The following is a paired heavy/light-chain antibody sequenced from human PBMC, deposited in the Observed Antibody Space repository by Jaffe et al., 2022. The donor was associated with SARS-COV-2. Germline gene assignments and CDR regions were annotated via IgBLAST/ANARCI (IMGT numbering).Heavy chain of an antibody. V-gene: IGHV1-3*01. CDR2: INVGNGYA. CDR1: GFRFTSYA. Sequence: QVQLVQSGSEVRTPGASVKVTCKTSGFRFTSYAIHWVRQAPGQRPETLGWINVGNGYAKYSQKFQGRVTFTRDTSASTVYMELNSLQSGDTAVYFCARRGVSTITPYFDYWGQGTLVTVSS. CDR3: ARRGVSTITPYFDY. D-gene: IGHD3-10*01. J-gene: IGHJ4*02.
Light chain of an antibody. CDR1: ELPKEY. CDR2: KDN. J-gene: IGLJ2*01. Sequence: SYELTQPPSVSVSPGQTARITCSGDELPKEYVFWYQQKPGQAPVLVIYKDNERPSGIPERFSGSNSGTEVVLTIAGVQAEDEADYYCQSTDRNGDFVVFGGGTRLTVL. V-gene: IGLV3-25*03. CDR3: QSTDRNGDFVV.